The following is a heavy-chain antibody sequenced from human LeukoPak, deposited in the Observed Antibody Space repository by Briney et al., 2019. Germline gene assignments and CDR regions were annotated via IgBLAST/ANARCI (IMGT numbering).Heavy chain of an antibody. V-gene: IGHV4-30-2*01. CDR3: ARDPAT. Sequence: PSETLSLTCAVSGGSISSGGYSWSWIRQPPGKGLEWAGYIYHSGSTYYNPSLKSRVTISVDRSKNQFSLKLSSVTAADTAVYYCARDPATWGQGTLVTVSS. CDR1: GGSISSGGYS. CDR2: IYHSGST. J-gene: IGHJ5*02.